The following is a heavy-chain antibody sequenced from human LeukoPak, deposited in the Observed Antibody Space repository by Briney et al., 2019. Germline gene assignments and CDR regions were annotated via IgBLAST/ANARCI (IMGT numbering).Heavy chain of an antibody. Sequence: SETLSLTCTVSGGSISSYYWSWIRQPPGKGLEWIGYIYYSGSTNYNPSLKSRVTISVDTYKNQFSLKLSSVTAADTAVYYCTRVIREWELLTFDIWGQGTMVTVSS. D-gene: IGHD1-26*01. V-gene: IGHV4-59*01. J-gene: IGHJ3*02. CDR3: TRVIREWELLTFDI. CDR1: GGSISSYY. CDR2: IYYSGST.